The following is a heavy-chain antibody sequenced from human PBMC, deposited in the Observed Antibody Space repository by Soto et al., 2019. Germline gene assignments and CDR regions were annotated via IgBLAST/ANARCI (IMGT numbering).Heavy chain of an antibody. CDR1: GGSVTNRSYY. CDR2: VYYSGSS. CDR3: VSQRKSVKTQDYFDY. Sequence: SETLSLTCTVSGGSVTNRSYYWGWIRQSPGKGLEWIGSVYYSGSSYSKSSVKSRVTISVDTTKNQFPLKLNSVTASDTAVYFCVSQRKSVKTQDYFDYWGQGALVTVSS. J-gene: IGHJ4*02. V-gene: IGHV4-39*01.